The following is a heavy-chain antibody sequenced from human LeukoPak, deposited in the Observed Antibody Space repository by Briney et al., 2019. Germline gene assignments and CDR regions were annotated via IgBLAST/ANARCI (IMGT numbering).Heavy chain of an antibody. J-gene: IGHJ4*02. Sequence: GGSLRLSCAASVFTFNNAWMSWVRPAPGRGREWVSAISGRGGSTYYADSVKGRFTISRDNSKNTLYLQMNSLRSEDTAVYYCAKDIGDYDEGDYWGQGTLVTVSS. D-gene: IGHD4-17*01. CDR3: AKDIGDYDEGDY. CDR2: ISGRGGST. V-gene: IGHV3-23*01. CDR1: VFTFNNAW.